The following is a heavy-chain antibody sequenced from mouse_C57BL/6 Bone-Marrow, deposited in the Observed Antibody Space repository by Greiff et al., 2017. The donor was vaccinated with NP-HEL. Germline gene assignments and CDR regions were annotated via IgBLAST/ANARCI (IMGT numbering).Heavy chain of an antibody. CDR3: ARSWSYYGSSWYFDV. D-gene: IGHD1-1*01. CDR1: GYTFTSYW. Sequence: VKLQQPGAELVKPGASVKLSCKASGYTFTSYWLHWVKQRPGQGLEWIGMIHPNSGSTNYNEKFKSKATLTVDKSSSTAYMQLSSLTSEDSAVYYCARSWSYYGSSWYFDVWGTGTTVTVSS. CDR2: IHPNSGST. V-gene: IGHV1-64*01. J-gene: IGHJ1*03.